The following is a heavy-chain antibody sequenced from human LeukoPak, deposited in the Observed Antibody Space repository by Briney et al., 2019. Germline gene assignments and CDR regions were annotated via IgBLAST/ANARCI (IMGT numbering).Heavy chain of an antibody. D-gene: IGHD3-22*01. V-gene: IGHV1-69*13. CDR2: IIPIFGTA. CDR3: ARDRISGLLQKGTLGY. J-gene: IGHJ4*02. CDR1: GGTFSSYA. Sequence: SVKVSCKASGGTFSSYAISWVRQAPGQGLEWMGGIIPIFGTANYAQKFQGRVTITADESTSTAYMELSSLRSEDTAVYYCARDRISGLLQKGTLGYWGQGTLVTVSS.